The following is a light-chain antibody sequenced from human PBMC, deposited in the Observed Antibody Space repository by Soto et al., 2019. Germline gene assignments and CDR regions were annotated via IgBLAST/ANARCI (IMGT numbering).Light chain of an antibody. V-gene: IGLV3-21*04. CDR3: QVWDSSSDHPYV. CDR2: YDS. J-gene: IGLJ1*01. Sequence: SYELTQPPSVSVAPGKTARITCGGNNIGSKRVHWYQQKPGQAPVLVIYYDSDRPSGIPERFSGSNSGNTATLTISRVEAGDEADYYCQVWDSSSDHPYVFGTGTKVTVL. CDR1: NIGSKR.